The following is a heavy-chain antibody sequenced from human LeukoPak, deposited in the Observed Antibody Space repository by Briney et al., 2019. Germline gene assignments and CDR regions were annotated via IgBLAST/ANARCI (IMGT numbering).Heavy chain of an antibody. J-gene: IGHJ6*02. V-gene: IGHV1-2*02. CDR1: GYTFTGYY. CDR2: IDPNSGGT. Sequence: ASVKVSCKASGYTFTGYYMHRVRQAPGQGLEWMGWIDPNSGGTNYAQKFQGRVTMTMDTSISTAYMELSSLRSDDTAVYYCARGGSWNLYYYYGMDVWGQGTTVTVSS. D-gene: IGHD6-13*01. CDR3: ARGGSWNLYYYYGMDV.